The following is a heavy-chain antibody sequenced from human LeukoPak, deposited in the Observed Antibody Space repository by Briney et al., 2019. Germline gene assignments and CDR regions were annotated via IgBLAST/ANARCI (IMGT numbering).Heavy chain of an antibody. CDR1: GFTLSSYA. V-gene: IGHV3-30*04. J-gene: IGHJ6*03. Sequence: PGTSLRLSCVASGFTLSSYAIQWVRQAPGKGLEWVAVISYDGRNSYYADSLRGRFTISRDNSKNTLYLQMNSLRTEDTAVYYCARGTGSSSPTAYFYYYYMDVWGTGTTVTVSS. CDR2: ISYDGRNS. CDR3: ARGTGSSSPTAYFYYYYMDV. D-gene: IGHD6-6*01.